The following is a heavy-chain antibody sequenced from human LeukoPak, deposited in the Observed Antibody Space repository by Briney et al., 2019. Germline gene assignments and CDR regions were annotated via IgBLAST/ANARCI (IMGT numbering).Heavy chain of an antibody. CDR3: ARDVTPATV. V-gene: IGHV4-59*01. D-gene: IGHD3-16*01. CDR2: VRYGGST. Sequence: SETLSLTCTVSGGSISNNYWSWIRQPPGKGLEWIGYVRYGGSTNYNPSLKSRVTISVDTSKNQFSLNLSSETAADTAVYYCARDVTPATVWGQGTLVTVS. CDR1: GGSISNNY. J-gene: IGHJ4*02.